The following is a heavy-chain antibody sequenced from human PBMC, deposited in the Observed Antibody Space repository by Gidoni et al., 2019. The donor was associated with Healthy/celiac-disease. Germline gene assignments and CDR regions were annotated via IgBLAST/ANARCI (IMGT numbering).Heavy chain of an antibody. Sequence: EWVAVIWYDGSNKYYADSVKGRFTISRDNSKNTLYLQMNSLRAEDTAVYYCAREDYGDYRDYFDYWGQGTLVTVSS. CDR2: IWYDGSNK. V-gene: IGHV3-33*01. J-gene: IGHJ4*02. CDR3: AREDYGDYRDYFDY. D-gene: IGHD4-17*01.